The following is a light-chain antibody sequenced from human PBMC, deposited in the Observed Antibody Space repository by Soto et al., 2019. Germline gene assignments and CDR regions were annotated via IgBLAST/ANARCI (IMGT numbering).Light chain of an antibody. V-gene: IGKV3-20*01. CDR1: QTLSINS. CDR3: QQYDGAPPT. CDR2: GAS. J-gene: IGKJ3*01. Sequence: IVLTQSPGTLSLSPGERATLFCRASQTLSINSLAWYQQKPGQAPRLLIYGASTRHTGIPDRFNGSGSGTDFALTINRVEPEDFAVYYCQQYDGAPPTFGPGTKVNVK.